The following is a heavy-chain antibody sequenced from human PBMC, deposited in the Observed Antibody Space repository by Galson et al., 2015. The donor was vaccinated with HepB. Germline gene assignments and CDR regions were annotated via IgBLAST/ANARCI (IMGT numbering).Heavy chain of an antibody. J-gene: IGHJ4*02. Sequence: SLRLSCAASGFTFSSYAMHWVRQAPGKGLEWVAVISYDGSNKYYADSVKGRFTISRDNSKNTLYLQMNSLRAEDTAVYYCARDSAVVAVAGTWGGFDYWGQGTLVTVSS. CDR1: GFTFSSYA. CDR2: ISYDGSNK. CDR3: ARDSAVVAVAGTWGGFDY. V-gene: IGHV3-30*04. D-gene: IGHD6-19*01.